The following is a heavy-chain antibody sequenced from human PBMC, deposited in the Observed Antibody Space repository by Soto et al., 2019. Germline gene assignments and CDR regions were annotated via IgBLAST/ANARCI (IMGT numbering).Heavy chain of an antibody. D-gene: IGHD3-22*01. CDR2: ISAYDGNT. J-gene: IGHJ5*02. CDR3: ARPYYHDSSGYAT. Sequence: ASVKVSCKASGYTFTNYGISWVRQPPGQGLEWMGWISAYDGNTNYAQKLQGRVTMTTDTSTSTAYMELRSLRSDDTAVYYCARPYYHDSSGYATWGQGTLVTVSS. V-gene: IGHV1-18*01. CDR1: GYTFTNYG.